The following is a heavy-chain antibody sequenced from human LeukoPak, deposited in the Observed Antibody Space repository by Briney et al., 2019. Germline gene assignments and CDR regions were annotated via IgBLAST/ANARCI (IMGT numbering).Heavy chain of an antibody. Sequence: PGGSLRLSCAASGFTFSSYEMNWVRQAPGKGLEWVSYISSSGSTIYYADSVKGRFTISRDNAKNSLYLQMNSLRAEDTAVYYCARDPYEYSSSFDYWGQGTLVTVSS. V-gene: IGHV3-48*03. CDR1: GFTFSSYE. CDR2: ISSSGSTI. J-gene: IGHJ4*02. CDR3: ARDPYEYSSSFDY. D-gene: IGHD6-6*01.